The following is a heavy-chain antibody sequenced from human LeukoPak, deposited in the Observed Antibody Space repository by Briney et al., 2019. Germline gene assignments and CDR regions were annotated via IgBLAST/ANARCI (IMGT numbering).Heavy chain of an antibody. CDR1: GFTFSGSA. V-gene: IGHV3-73*01. Sequence: GGSLRLSCAASGFTFSGSAMHWVRQASGKGLEWVGRIRNKANSYATVYAASVKGRFTISRDDSKNTAYLQMNSLKTEDTAVYYCTRKTTVTTWWFDPWGQGTLVTVSS. CDR2: IRNKANSYAT. J-gene: IGHJ5*02. CDR3: TRKTTVTTWWFDP. D-gene: IGHD4-17*01.